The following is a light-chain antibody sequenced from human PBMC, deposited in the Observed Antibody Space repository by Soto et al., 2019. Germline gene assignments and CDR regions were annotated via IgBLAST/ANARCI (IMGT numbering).Light chain of an antibody. CDR1: QRVTDW. CDR2: HAS. J-gene: IGKJ2*02. Sequence: DIQLTQSPSTLSASVGDRVTITCRASQRVTDWLAWYQQKPGKAPKLLIYHASSLESGVPTRFSGSGSGTEFSRTISSLQPDDFATYFCQRYYHSCTLGQGTKVEIK. V-gene: IGKV1-5*01. CDR3: QRYYHSCT.